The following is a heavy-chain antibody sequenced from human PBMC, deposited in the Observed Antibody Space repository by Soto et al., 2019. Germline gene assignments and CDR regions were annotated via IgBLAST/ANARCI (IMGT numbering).Heavy chain of an antibody. CDR1: GFTFSSYG. CDR2: ISYDGSNK. CDR3: AKEAEPAAPVDY. V-gene: IGHV3-30*18. D-gene: IGHD2-15*01. Sequence: GGTLRLSCAASGFTFSSYGMHWVRQAPGKGLEWVAVISYDGSNKYYADSVKGRFTISRDNSKNTLYLQMNSLRAEDTAVYYCAKEAEPAAPVDYWGQGTLVTVS. J-gene: IGHJ4*02.